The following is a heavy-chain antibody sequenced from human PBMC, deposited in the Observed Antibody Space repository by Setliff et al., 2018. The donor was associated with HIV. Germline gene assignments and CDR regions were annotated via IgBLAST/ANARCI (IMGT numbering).Heavy chain of an antibody. CDR1: GPSIINNDYY. J-gene: IGHJ6*03. CDR3: AAYFDFWSGYGLRGVVPCMDV. V-gene: IGHV4-39*02. Sequence: SETLSLTCSFSGPSIINNDYYWAWVRQPPGKGLEWIGSIYFSGSTDYNPSLKSRVTISGDTSQSHFSLSLAPVTAADTAVYFCAAYFDFWSGYGLRGVVPCMDVWGKGTTVTVSS. CDR2: IYFSGST. D-gene: IGHD3-3*01.